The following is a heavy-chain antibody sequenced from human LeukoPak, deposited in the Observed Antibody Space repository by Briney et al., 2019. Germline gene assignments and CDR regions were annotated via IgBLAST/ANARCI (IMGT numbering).Heavy chain of an antibody. V-gene: IGHV4-59*08. CDR2: IYSSGTT. CDR3: ARHGLSAYTYVGCFAY. CDR1: VGSIRNYY. Sequence: HSETLSLTCTLSVGSIRNYYWCLIRQHPGKGLEWIGDIYSSGTTNYNPSLQSRVTISFDTSKNQFSLKLTSVTAADAAVYYCARHGLSAYTYVGCFAYWGQGTLVTVSS. J-gene: IGHJ4*02. D-gene: IGHD5-24*01.